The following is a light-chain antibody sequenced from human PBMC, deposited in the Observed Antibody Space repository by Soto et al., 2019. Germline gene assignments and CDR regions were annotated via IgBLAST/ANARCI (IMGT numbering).Light chain of an antibody. CDR1: SSDVGGYNY. Sequence: QSALTQPVSVSGSPGQTITISSTGTSSDVGGYNYVSWYQQHPGKAPKLMIYDVSNRPSGVSNRFSGSKSGNTASLTISGLQAEYEADYYCSSYTSSSTYVFGTGTKLTVL. CDR2: DVS. J-gene: IGLJ1*01. CDR3: SSYTSSSTYV. V-gene: IGLV2-14*01.